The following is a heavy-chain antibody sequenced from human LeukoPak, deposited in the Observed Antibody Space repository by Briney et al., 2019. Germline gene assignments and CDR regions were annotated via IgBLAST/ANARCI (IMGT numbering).Heavy chain of an antibody. CDR1: GGSISSSSYY. CDR3: ARLPEMATIDYFDY. Sequence: SETLSLTCTVSGGSISSSSYYWGWIRQPPGKGLEWIGSIYYSGSTYYNPSLKSRVTISVDTSKNQFSLKLSSVTAADTAVYYCARLPEMATIDYFDYWGQGTLVTVSS. D-gene: IGHD5-24*01. V-gene: IGHV4-39*01. J-gene: IGHJ4*02. CDR2: IYYSGST.